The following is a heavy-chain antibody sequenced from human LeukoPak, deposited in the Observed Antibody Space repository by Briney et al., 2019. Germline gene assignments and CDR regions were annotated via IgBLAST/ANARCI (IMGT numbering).Heavy chain of an antibody. CDR2: LSAYNGNT. CDR1: GYTFTSNG. J-gene: IGHJ6*03. Sequence: GASVKVSCKASGYTFTSNGISWVRQVPGQGLEWMGWLSAYNGNTNYAQKLQGRVTMTIDTSTSTAYMELRSLRTDCTSVYYCARDAGSSWGDYYYYMDVWGKGTTVTVSS. V-gene: IGHV1-18*01. D-gene: IGHD6-13*01. CDR3: ARDAGSSWGDYYYYMDV.